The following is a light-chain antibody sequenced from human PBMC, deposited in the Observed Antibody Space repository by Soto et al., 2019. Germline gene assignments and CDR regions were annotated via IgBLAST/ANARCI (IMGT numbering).Light chain of an antibody. J-gene: IGKJ4*01. CDR2: GAS. CDR1: QSVSSY. Sequence: ESVLTQSPATLSLSPGEIATLSCRASQSVSSYLAWYQQKPGQAPRLLIYGASSRAAGIPDRFSGSGSGTDFSLTITRLEPEDSAVYYCQQYGSSLTFGGGTKVDI. V-gene: IGKV3-20*01. CDR3: QQYGSSLT.